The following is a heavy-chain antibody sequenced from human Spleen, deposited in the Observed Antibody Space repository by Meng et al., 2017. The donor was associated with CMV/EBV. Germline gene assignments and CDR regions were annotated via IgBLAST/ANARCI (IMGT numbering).Heavy chain of an antibody. V-gene: IGHV4-4*01. D-gene: IGHD5-24*01. CDR3: ARMATRPTDFFDP. CDR2: VFRSGID. CDR1: GDSVGSSFW. Sequence: CTVSGDSVGSSFWWSWVRQPPEAGLEWIGGVFRSGIDNCNPSLENRVTISVDKSKDQFALKLTSVTAADTAVYSCARMATRPTDFFDPWGRGTLVTVSS. J-gene: IGHJ5*02.